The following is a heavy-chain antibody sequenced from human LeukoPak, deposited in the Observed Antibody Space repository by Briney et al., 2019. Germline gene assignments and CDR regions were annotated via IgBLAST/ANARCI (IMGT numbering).Heavy chain of an antibody. V-gene: IGHV3-7*03. CDR3: ARGGGLDV. Sequence: GVPLRLSCEGSAFIFSGHWMNRARQAPGKGLEWVASINHNGNVNYYVDSVKGRFTISRDNAKNSLYLQMSNLRAEDTAVYFCARGGGLDVWGQGATVTVSS. J-gene: IGHJ6*02. CDR1: AFIFSGHW. CDR2: INHNGNVN. D-gene: IGHD3-16*01.